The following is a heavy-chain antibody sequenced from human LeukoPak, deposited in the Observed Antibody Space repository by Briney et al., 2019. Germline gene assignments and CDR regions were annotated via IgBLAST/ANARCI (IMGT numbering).Heavy chain of an antibody. V-gene: IGHV4-30-4*01. Sequence: SETLSLTCTVSGTSIRSGDYYWSWIRQPPGKGLEWIGYIYDSGSTYYNPSLKRRVIISLDTSKNQFSLKVRSVTAADTAVYYCARDEGGVALLDFWGQGTLVTVSS. CDR2: IYDSGST. CDR3: ARDEGGVALLDF. CDR1: GTSIRSGDYY. J-gene: IGHJ4*02. D-gene: IGHD5-12*01.